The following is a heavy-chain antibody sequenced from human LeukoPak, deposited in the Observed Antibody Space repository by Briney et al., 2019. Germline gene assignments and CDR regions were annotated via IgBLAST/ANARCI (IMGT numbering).Heavy chain of an antibody. D-gene: IGHD5-24*01. CDR3: ARDRKDGYRDY. CDR2: IYHSGST. CDR1: GYSISSGYY. Sequence: SETLSLTCTVSGYSISSGYYWGWIRQPPGKGLEWIGSIYHSGSTYYNPSLKSRVTISVDTSKNQFSLKLSSVTAADTAVYYCARDRKDGYRDYWGQGTLVTVSS. J-gene: IGHJ4*02. V-gene: IGHV4-38-2*02.